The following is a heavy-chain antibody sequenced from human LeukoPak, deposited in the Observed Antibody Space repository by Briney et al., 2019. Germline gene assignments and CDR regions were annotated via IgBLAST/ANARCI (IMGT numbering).Heavy chain of an antibody. V-gene: IGHV3-30-3*01. CDR3: AKGGSDWFYAGIVS. CDR2: ISYDGSNK. J-gene: IGHJ3*01. CDR1: GFTFSSYA. D-gene: IGHD6-19*01. Sequence: GGSLRLSCAASGFTFSSYAMHWVRQAPGKGLEWVAVISYDGSNKYYADSVKGRFTISRDNSKSTLFLQMNSLRAGDTAVYYCAKGGSDWFYAGIVSWGQGTMVTVSP.